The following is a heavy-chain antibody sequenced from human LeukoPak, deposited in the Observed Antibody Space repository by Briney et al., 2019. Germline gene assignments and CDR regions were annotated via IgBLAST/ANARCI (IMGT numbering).Heavy chain of an antibody. Sequence: PGRSLRLSCAASGFTFSSYAMYWVRQAPGKGLEWVAVISYDGSNKYYADSVKGRFTISRDNSKNTLYLQMNSLRAEDTAVYYCARDPLGTRPGFDYWGQGTLVTVSS. CDR3: ARDPLGTRPGFDY. CDR2: ISYDGSNK. D-gene: IGHD1-1*01. J-gene: IGHJ4*02. CDR1: GFTFSSYA. V-gene: IGHV3-30*04.